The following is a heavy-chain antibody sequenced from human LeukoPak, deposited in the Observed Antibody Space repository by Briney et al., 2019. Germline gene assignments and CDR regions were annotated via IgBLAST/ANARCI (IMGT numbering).Heavy chain of an antibody. J-gene: IGHJ6*02. CDR1: GYTFTGYY. V-gene: IGHV1-2*02. CDR2: INPNSGGT. Sequence: ASVKVSCKASGYTFTGYYMHWVRQAPGQGLEWMGWINPNSGGTNYAQKFQGRVTMTRDTSISTAYMELSRLRSDDTAVYYCAREPNYYYGMDVWGQGTTVTVSS. CDR3: AREPNYYYGMDV.